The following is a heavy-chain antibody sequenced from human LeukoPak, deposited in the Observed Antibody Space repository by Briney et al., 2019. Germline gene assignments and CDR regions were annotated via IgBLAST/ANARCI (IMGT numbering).Heavy chain of an antibody. CDR2: IEQDGSEK. Sequence: PGGSLRLSCAASGFTFSNYWMTWVRQAPGKGLEWVANIEQDGSEKYYVDSVKGRFTISRDNAKNSLYLQMNSLRAEDTAVYYCVKTMVTFGGLIRTDAFDIWGQGTMVTVSS. J-gene: IGHJ3*02. V-gene: IGHV3-7*02. CDR3: VKTMVTFGGLIRTDAFDI. CDR1: GFTFSNYW. D-gene: IGHD3-16*01.